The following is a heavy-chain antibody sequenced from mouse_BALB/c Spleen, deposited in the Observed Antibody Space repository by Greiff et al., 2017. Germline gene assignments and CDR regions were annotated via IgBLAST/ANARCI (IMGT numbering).Heavy chain of an antibody. CDR2: INPSNGRT. D-gene: IGHD1-1*01. J-gene: IGHJ3*01. CDR1: GYTFTSYW. Sequence: QVQLQQPGAELVKPGASVKLSCKASGYTFTSYWMHWVKRRPGQGLEWIGEINPSNGRTNYNEKFKSKATLTVDKSSSTAYMQLSSLTSEDSAVYYCARTTAKWPTGGFWGQGTLVTVSA. V-gene: IGHV1S81*02. CDR3: ARTTAKWPTGGF.